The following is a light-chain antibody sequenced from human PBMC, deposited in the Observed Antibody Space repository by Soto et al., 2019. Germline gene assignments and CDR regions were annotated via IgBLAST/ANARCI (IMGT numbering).Light chain of an antibody. CDR2: GAS. CDR3: QQRSNWPIT. V-gene: IGKV3D-20*02. CDR1: QSVTNSF. J-gene: IGKJ5*01. Sequence: EIVLAQSPGTLSLSPGERATLSCRASQSVTNSFLAWYQQKPGQAPRLLIYGASRRATGIPDRFSGSGSGTDFTLTISSLEPEDFALYYCQQRSNWPITFGQGTRLEIK.